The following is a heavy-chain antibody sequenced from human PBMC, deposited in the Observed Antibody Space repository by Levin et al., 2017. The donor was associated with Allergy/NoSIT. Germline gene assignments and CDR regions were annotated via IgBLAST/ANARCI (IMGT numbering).Heavy chain of an antibody. J-gene: IGHJ6*03. Sequence: GSLRLSCAVYGGSFSGYYWSWIRQPPGKGLEWIGEINHSGSTNYNPSLKSRVTISVDTSKNQFSLKLSSVTAADTAVYYCARAHYGSGSYFYYYYMDVWGKGTTVTVSS. CDR1: GGSFSGYY. CDR2: INHSGST. V-gene: IGHV4-34*01. D-gene: IGHD3-10*01. CDR3: ARAHYGSGSYFYYYYMDV.